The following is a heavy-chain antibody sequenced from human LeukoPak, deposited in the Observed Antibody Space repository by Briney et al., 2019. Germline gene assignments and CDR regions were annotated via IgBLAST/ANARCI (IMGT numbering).Heavy chain of an antibody. CDR2: IYYSGST. V-gene: IGHV4-39*07. D-gene: IGHD3-10*01. Sequence: SETLSLTCTVSGGSISSSSYYWGWIRQPPGKGLEWIGSIYYSGSTYYNPSLKSRVTISVDTSKNQFSLKLSSVTAADTAVYYCASLLWSGESTYNWFDPWGQGTLVTVSS. J-gene: IGHJ5*02. CDR3: ASLLWSGESTYNWFDP. CDR1: GGSISSSSYY.